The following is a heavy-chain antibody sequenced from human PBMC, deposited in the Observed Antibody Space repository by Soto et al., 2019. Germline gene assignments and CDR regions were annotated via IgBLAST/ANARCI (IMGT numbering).Heavy chain of an antibody. CDR1: GGSFSGYY. V-gene: IGHV4-34*01. CDR2: INHSGSN. Sequence: AETLSLTCAVYGGSFSGYYWSWIRQPPGKGLEWIGEINHSGSNNYNPSLKSRVTISVDTSKNQFSLKLSSVTAADTAVYYCASTRGVTYRRYNWFDPWGQGTMVTVSS. CDR3: ASTRGVTYRRYNWFDP. D-gene: IGHD3-10*01. J-gene: IGHJ5*02.